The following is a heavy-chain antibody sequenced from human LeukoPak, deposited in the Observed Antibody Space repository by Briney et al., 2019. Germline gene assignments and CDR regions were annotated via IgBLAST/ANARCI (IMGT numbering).Heavy chain of an antibody. CDR1: GYTFTSYA. CDR3: ARALLTDAFDI. CDR2: INPNSGGT. Sequence: ASVKVSCKASGYTFTSYAMNWVRQAPGQGLEWMGWINPNSGGTNYAQKFQGWVTMTRDTSISTAYMELSRLRSDDTAVYYCARALLTDAFDIWGQGTMVTVSS. V-gene: IGHV1-2*04. J-gene: IGHJ3*02. D-gene: IGHD2-8*01.